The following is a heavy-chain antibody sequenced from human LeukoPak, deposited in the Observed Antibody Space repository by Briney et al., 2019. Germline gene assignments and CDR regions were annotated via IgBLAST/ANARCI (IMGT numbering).Heavy chain of an antibody. CDR3: AREMGYYYDSGGYYYVRTNPFDY. Sequence: GGSLRLSCAASGFTFSSYAMHWVRQAPGKGLEWVAVISYDGSNKYYADSVKGRFTISRDNSKNTLYLQMNSLRAEDTAVYYCAREMGYYYDSGGYYYVRTNPFDYWGQGTLVTVSS. V-gene: IGHV3-30*04. J-gene: IGHJ4*02. CDR1: GFTFSSYA. CDR2: ISYDGSNK. D-gene: IGHD3-22*01.